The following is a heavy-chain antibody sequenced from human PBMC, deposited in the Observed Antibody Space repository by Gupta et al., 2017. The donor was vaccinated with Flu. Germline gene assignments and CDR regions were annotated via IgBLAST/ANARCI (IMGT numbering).Heavy chain of an antibody. D-gene: IGHD2-2*01. CDR2: IWYDGSNK. Sequence: GEAWVAVIWYDGSNKYYADSVKGRFTISRDNSKNTLYLQMNSLRAEDTAVYYCARDTLLSGGGGAFDIWGQGTMVTGSS. V-gene: IGHV3-33*01. CDR3: ARDTLLSGGGGAFDI. J-gene: IGHJ3*02.